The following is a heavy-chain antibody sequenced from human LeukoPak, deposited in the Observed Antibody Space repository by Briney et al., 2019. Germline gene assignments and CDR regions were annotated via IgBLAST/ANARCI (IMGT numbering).Heavy chain of an antibody. V-gene: IGHV4-59*08. J-gene: IGHJ3*01. CDR2: IYHSGNT. CDR3: ARPRTYCGGDCFSYSFDP. D-gene: IGHD2-21*02. CDR1: GGSISRYY. Sequence: SETLSLTCTVSGGSISRYYWSWIRQPPGKGLEWIGYIYHSGNTNYNPSLKSRVTMSVDTSKNQFSLKLSSVTAADTAVYYCARPRTYCGGDCFSYSFDPWGQGTLVTVSS.